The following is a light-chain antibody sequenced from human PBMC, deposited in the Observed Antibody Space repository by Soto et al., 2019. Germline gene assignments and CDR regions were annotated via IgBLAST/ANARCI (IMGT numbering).Light chain of an antibody. CDR1: QGVSSY. CDR2: GAS. V-gene: IGKV3D-11*01. Sequence: EIVLTQSPATLSLSPGERATLSCRASQGVSSYLAWYQQKPGQAPRLLIYGASTRATGIPARFSGSGSGTDFTLTISSLEPEDFAVYYCQQRSNWPLTFGGGTKVDI. CDR3: QQRSNWPLT. J-gene: IGKJ4*01.